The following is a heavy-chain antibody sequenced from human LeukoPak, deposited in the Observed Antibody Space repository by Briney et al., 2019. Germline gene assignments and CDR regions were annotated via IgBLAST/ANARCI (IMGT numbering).Heavy chain of an antibody. CDR3: ARGGNKWELDNWFDP. V-gene: IGHV4-4*02. CDR2: IFHSGST. J-gene: IGHJ5*02. CDR1: GFSFSTHW. Sequence: GSLRLSCAASGFSFSTHWMHWVRQAPGKGLEWIGEIFHSGSTNYNPSLKSRVTISVDKSKNQFSLKLNSVTAADTAVYYCARGGNKWELDNWFDPWGQGTLVTVSS. D-gene: IGHD1-26*01.